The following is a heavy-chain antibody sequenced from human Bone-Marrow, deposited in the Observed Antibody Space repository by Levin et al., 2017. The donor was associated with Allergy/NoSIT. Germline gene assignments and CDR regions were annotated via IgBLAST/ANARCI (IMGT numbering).Heavy chain of an antibody. CDR3: ARAAYYYGSGGGLDAFDI. J-gene: IGHJ3*02. V-gene: IGHV3-48*01. CDR1: GFTFSSYS. CDR2: ISSSSSTI. Sequence: GGSLRLSCAASGFTFSSYSMNWVRQAPGKGLEWVSYISSSSSTIYYADSVKGRFTISRDNAKNSLYLQMNSLRAEDTAVYYCARAAYYYGSGGGLDAFDIWGQGTMVTVSS. D-gene: IGHD3-10*01.